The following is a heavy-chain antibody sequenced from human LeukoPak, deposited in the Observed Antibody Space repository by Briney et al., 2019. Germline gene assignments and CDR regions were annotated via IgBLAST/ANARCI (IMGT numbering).Heavy chain of an antibody. CDR2: ISISSTYI. V-gene: IGHV3-21*04. D-gene: IGHD1-26*01. CDR3: ARALRIYYYFDY. CDR1: GFTFSSYG. Sequence: PGGSLRLSCAASGFTFSSYGMSWVRQAPGKGLEWVSSISISSTYIYYADSLKGRFTMSRDNAKNSLYLQMNSLRAEDTAVYYCARALRIYYYFDYWGQGTLVTVSS. J-gene: IGHJ4*02.